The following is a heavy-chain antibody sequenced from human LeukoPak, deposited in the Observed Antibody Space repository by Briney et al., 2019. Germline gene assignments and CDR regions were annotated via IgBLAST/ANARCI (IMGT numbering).Heavy chain of an antibody. Sequence: QAGGSLRLSCAASGFTFSDHYMDWVRQAPGRGLEWVALISYDGSHKYYADSVKGRFTISRDNSKKTLYLQMNSLRAEDTAVYYCARQTGSGLFILPGGQGTLVTVSS. V-gene: IGHV3-30*03. D-gene: IGHD3/OR15-3a*01. CDR2: ISYDGSHK. CDR3: ARQTGSGLFILP. J-gene: IGHJ4*02. CDR1: GFTFSDHY.